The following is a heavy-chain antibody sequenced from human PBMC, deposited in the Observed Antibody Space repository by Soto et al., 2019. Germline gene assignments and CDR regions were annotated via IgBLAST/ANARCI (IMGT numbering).Heavy chain of an antibody. CDR1: GYTFTGYY. J-gene: IGHJ4*02. V-gene: IGHV1-2*02. CDR2: INPNSGGT. D-gene: IGHD1-26*01. CDR3: ARDSESGSYYSTDY. Sequence: ASVKVSCKASGYTFTGYYMHWARQAPGQGLEWMGWINPNSGGTNYAQKFQGRVTMTRDTSISTAYMELSRLRSDDTAVYYCARDSESGSYYSTDYWGQGTLVTVPS.